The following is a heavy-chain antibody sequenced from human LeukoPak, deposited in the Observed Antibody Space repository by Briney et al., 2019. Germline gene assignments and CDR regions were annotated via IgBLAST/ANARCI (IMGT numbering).Heavy chain of an antibody. CDR1: GGSISSGDYY. J-gene: IGHJ4*02. Sequence: SETLSLTCTVSGGSISSGDYYWSWIRQPPGKGLEWIGYIYYSGSTYYNPSLKSRVTISVDTSKNQFSLKLGSVTAADTAVYYCARFIVVVPAAFDYWGQGTLVTVSS. CDR3: ARFIVVVPAAFDY. CDR2: IYYSGST. V-gene: IGHV4-30-4*08. D-gene: IGHD2-2*01.